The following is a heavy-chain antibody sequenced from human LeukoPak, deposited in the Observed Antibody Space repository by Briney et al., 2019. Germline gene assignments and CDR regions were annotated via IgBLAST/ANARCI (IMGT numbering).Heavy chain of an antibody. J-gene: IGHJ4*02. V-gene: IGHV3-NL1*01. CDR3: AKDRQVSYYFDY. CDR1: GFISSTSA. CDR2: MNNVGSHI. Sequence: GGSLRLSCSASGFISSTSATNWVRQAPGKGLEWVSSMNNVGSHIYYRDSVKGRFTISRDNSKNTLYLQMNSLRAEDTAVYYCAKDRQVSYYFDYWGQGTLVTVSS.